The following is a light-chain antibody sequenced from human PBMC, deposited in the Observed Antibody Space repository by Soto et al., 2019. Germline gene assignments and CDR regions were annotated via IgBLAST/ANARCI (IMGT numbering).Light chain of an antibody. CDR1: QSVSSSY. J-gene: IGKJ3*01. V-gene: IGKV3-20*01. CDR2: GAS. Sequence: EIVLTQSPGTLSLSPGERATLSCRASQSVSSSYLAWYQQKPGQAPRLLIYGASSRATGIPDRFSGSGSGTDFTLTISRLEPEEFAVYYCKQYSSSPFTFGPGTKVDIK. CDR3: KQYSSSPFT.